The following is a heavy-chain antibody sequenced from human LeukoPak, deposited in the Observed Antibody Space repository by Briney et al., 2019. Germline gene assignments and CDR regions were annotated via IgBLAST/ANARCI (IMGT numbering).Heavy chain of an antibody. Sequence: GGSLRLSCATSGFSFDNAWLSWVRQAPGKGLEWVGRIKGKSAGGATDYAAPVKGRFTISRDDSKSTLYLQMNSPKTEDTAVYYCTTYDSSGYYYSFDYWGQGTLVTVSS. CDR2: IKGKSAGGAT. J-gene: IGHJ4*02. CDR1: GFSFDNAW. D-gene: IGHD3-22*01. CDR3: TTYDSSGYYYSFDY. V-gene: IGHV3-15*01.